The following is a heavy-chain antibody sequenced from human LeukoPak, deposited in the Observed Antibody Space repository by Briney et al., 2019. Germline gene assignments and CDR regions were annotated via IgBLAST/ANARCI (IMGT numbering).Heavy chain of an antibody. J-gene: IGHJ4*02. CDR3: ARGQGLFDY. Sequence: SETLSLTCTVSGGSISSYYWSWIRQPPGKGLEWIGYIYTSGSTNYNPSLKSRFTISVDMSKNQFTLKLSSPTAADTAVYYCARGQGLFDYWGQGTLVTVSS. CDR1: GGSISSYY. CDR2: IYTSGST. D-gene: IGHD3/OR15-3a*01. V-gene: IGHV4-4*09.